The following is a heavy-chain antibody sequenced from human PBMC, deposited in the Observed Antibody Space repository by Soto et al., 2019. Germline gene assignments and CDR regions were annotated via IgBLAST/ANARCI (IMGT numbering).Heavy chain of an antibody. J-gene: IGHJ6*02. D-gene: IGHD6-13*01. CDR1: GGTFSSYA. CDR2: IIPIFGTA. CDR3: AKGKRGPAAGTFSGPQVVDV. Sequence: QVQLVQSGAEVKKPGSSVKVSCKASGGTFSSYAISWVRQAPGQGLEWMGGIIPIFGTANYAQKFQGRVTITADESTSTAYMELSSLRSEDTAVYYCAKGKRGPAAGTFSGPQVVDVWGQGTTVTVSS. V-gene: IGHV1-69*01.